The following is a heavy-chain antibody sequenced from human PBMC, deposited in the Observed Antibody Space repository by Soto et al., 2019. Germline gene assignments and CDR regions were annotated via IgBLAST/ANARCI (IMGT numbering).Heavy chain of an antibody. V-gene: IGHV3-21*06. CDR3: ARDRCRGGSCYRTYAFDL. Sequence: GGSLRLSCAGSGFILSNYTINWVRQAPGKGLEWVSFISGSSTYIYYADSVKGRFTISRDNAKNSLSLEMNSLRVEDTAVYFCARDRCRGGSCYRTYAFDLWGRGTLVTVSS. CDR1: GFILSNYT. D-gene: IGHD2-15*01. J-gene: IGHJ3*01. CDR2: ISGSSTYI.